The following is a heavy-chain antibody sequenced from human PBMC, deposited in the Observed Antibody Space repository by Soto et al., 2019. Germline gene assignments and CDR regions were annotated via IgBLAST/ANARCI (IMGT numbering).Heavy chain of an antibody. CDR1: GFTVSSNY. CDR2: IYSGGST. Sequence: PGGSLRLSCAASGFTVSSNYMSWVRQAPGNGLEWVSVIYSGGSTYYADSVKGRFTISRDNSKNTLYLQMNSLRAEDTAVYYCARDSSSSLRYYYYYGMDVWGQGTTVTVSS. CDR3: ARDSSSSLRYYYYYGMDV. V-gene: IGHV3-53*01. D-gene: IGHD6-6*01. J-gene: IGHJ6*02.